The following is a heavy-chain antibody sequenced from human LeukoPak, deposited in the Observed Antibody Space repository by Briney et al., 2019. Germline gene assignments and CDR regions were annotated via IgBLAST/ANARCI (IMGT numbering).Heavy chain of an antibody. Sequence: SETLSLTCTVSGGSISSYYWSWIRQPPGKGLEWIGYIYYTGSTNYNPSLKSRVTISVDMSKNQFSLKLISVTAEDTAVYYCARASMVRGVIITYYYYGMDVWGQGTTVTVSS. CDR2: IYYTGST. D-gene: IGHD3-10*01. V-gene: IGHV4-59*01. CDR3: ARASMVRGVIITYYYYGMDV. CDR1: GGSISSYY. J-gene: IGHJ6*02.